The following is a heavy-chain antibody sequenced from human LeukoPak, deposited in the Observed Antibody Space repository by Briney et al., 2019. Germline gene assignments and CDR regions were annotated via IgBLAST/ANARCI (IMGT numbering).Heavy chain of an antibody. CDR2: ISSNSLHI. CDR1: GFTFMDQT. V-gene: IGHV3-21*01. Sequence: GGPLRLSCAPSGFTFMDQTMNWFRKAPGKGLEWVSSISSNSLHIFYADSVKGRFTISRDNAKNSLYLQMNNLRAEDTAVYYCVGPDSQFDCWGQGTLVTVSS. CDR3: VGPDSQFDC. J-gene: IGHJ4*02. D-gene: IGHD3-10*01.